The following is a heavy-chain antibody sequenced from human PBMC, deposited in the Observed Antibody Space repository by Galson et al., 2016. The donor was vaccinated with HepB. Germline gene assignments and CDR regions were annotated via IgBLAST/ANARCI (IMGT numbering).Heavy chain of an antibody. CDR3: ANQQDYTDAFDI. D-gene: IGHD4-11*01. CDR1: GFTFDDCA. Sequence: SLRLSCAAFGFTFDDCAMHWVRQAPGKGLEWVSSISWNSGGIVYADSVKGRSTISRDNAKNSLYLQMNSLRIEDTALYYCANQQDYTDAFDIWGQGTMVTVSS. V-gene: IGHV3-9*01. J-gene: IGHJ3*02. CDR2: ISWNSGGI.